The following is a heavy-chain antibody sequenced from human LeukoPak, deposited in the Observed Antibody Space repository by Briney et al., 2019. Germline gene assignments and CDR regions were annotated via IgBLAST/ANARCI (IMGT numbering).Heavy chain of an antibody. V-gene: IGHV4-39*01. Sequence: PSETLSLTCTVSGGSISSSSYYWGWIRQPPGKGLEWIGSIYYSGSTYYNPSLKSRVTISVDTSKNQFSLKLSSVTAADTAVYYCARIYGSGSYSVFDYWGQGTLVTVSS. CDR3: ARIYGSGSYSVFDY. CDR1: GGSISSSSYY. D-gene: IGHD3-10*01. CDR2: IYYSGST. J-gene: IGHJ4*02.